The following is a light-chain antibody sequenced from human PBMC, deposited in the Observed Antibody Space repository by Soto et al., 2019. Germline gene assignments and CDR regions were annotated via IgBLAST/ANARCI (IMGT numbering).Light chain of an antibody. CDR2: GAS. V-gene: IGKV3-20*01. CDR1: QSVSSTY. CDR3: QHYGSLVLT. J-gene: IGKJ4*01. Sequence: EIVLTQSPGTLSLSPGERATLSCRASQSVSSTYLAWYQQKPGQAPRLLIYGASTRATGVPDRFSGSGSGADFTLTISRLEPEDFAVYYCQHYGSLVLTFGVGTKLEIK.